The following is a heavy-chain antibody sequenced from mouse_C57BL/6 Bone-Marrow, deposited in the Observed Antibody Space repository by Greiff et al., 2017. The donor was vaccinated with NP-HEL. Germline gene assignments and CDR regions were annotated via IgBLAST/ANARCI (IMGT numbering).Heavy chain of an antibody. CDR3: AVIYYGNYFFMDY. Sequence: VQLQQPGAELVRPGSSVKLSCKASGYTFTSYWMHWVKQRPIQGLEWIGNIDPSDSETHYNQKFKDKATLTVDKSSSTAYMQLSSLTSEDSAVYYCAVIYYGNYFFMDYWGQGTSVTVSS. CDR2: IDPSDSET. J-gene: IGHJ4*01. V-gene: IGHV1-52*01. D-gene: IGHD2-1*01. CDR1: GYTFTSYW.